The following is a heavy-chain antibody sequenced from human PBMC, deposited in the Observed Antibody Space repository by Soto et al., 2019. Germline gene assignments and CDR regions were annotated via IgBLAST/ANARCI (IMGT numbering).Heavy chain of an antibody. CDR1: GYTFTTYG. Sequence: QVQLVQSGAEVRKPGASVKVSCKASGYTFTTYGISWVRQAPGQGLEWMGWISPYNGNTNYAQKLQGRVTMTTDTSTSTDYMELRSLRSADTAVYYCARGGGYYEYVIHGAVEMWGQWTMVTVSS. D-gene: IGHD1-26*01. CDR2: ISPYNGNT. CDR3: ARGGGYYEYVIHGAVEM. V-gene: IGHV1-18*01. J-gene: IGHJ3*01.